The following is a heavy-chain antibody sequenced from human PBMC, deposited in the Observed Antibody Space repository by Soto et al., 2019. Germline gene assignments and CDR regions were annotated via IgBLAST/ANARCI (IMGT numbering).Heavy chain of an antibody. Sequence: SETLSLTCAVYGGSFSGYYWSWIRQPPGKGLEWIGEINDSGRTNYNPSLKSRVTMSQDTSERQFSLRVDSVTAADTAVHYCARATPSDSSAWYGDWFDPWGQGTLVTVSS. J-gene: IGHJ5*02. CDR3: ARATPSDSSAWYGDWFDP. CDR1: GGSFSGYY. V-gene: IGHV4-34*01. D-gene: IGHD6-19*01. CDR2: INDSGRT.